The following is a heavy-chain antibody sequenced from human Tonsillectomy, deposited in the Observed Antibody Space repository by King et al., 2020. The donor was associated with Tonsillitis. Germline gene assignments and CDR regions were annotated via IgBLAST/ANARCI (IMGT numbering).Heavy chain of an antibody. Sequence: VQLVESGGGLVQPGGSLRLSCAASGFTFSSYAMSWVRQAPGKGLEWVSPITGSGGSTYYAGSVKGRFTISSDNSKNTLYLQMNSLRAEDTAVYYCAKEITMVPKPWVDYWGQGTLVTVAS. V-gene: IGHV3-23*04. J-gene: IGHJ4*02. D-gene: IGHD3-10*01. CDR2: ITGSGGST. CDR3: AKEITMVPKPWVDY. CDR1: GFTFSSYA.